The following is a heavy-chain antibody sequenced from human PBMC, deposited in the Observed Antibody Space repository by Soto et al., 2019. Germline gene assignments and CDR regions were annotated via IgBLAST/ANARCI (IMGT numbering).Heavy chain of an antibody. D-gene: IGHD2-15*01. Sequence: TSETLSLTCTVSGGSISSGGYYWSWIRQHPGKGLEWIGYIYYSGSTYYNPSLKSRVTISVDTSKNQFSLKLSSVTAADTAVYYCAREYCSGGSCYIDYWGQGTLVTV. V-gene: IGHV4-31*03. CDR3: AREYCSGGSCYIDY. J-gene: IGHJ4*02. CDR1: GGSISSGGYY. CDR2: IYYSGST.